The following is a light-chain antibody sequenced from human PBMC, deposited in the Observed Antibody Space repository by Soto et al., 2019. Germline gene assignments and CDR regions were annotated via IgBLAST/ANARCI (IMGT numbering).Light chain of an antibody. V-gene: IGKV3-15*01. CDR3: QQYTNWPIT. CDR1: QSVNSD. Sequence: EIEMTQSPATLSVSPGESATLSCRASQSVNSDLAWYQQRPGRAPRLLIFGSSTRATGVPARFSGSGSGTEFTLTISSLQSEDFAVYYCQQYTNWPITFGGGTKVEIK. CDR2: GSS. J-gene: IGKJ4*01.